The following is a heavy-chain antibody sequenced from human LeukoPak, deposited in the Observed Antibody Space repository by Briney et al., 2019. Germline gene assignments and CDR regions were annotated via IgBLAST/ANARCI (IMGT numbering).Heavy chain of an antibody. J-gene: IGHJ4*02. CDR2: IYSGGTT. CDR3: ARAPTTVTTFDY. Sequence: RTGGSLRLSCAASGFTVSSNYMSWVRQAPGKGLEWVSAIYSGGTTYYADSVKGRFTVSRDNSKNTVYLQMNSLRAEDTAVYYCARAPTTVTTFDYWGQGNLVTVSS. CDR1: GFTVSSNY. D-gene: IGHD4-17*01. V-gene: IGHV3-53*01.